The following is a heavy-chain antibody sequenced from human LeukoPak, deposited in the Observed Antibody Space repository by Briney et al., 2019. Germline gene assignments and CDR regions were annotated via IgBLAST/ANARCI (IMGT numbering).Heavy chain of an antibody. CDR1: GFTFSSYS. Sequence: GGSLRLSCAASGFTFSSYSMNWVRQAPGKGLEWVSSISSSSSYMYYADSVKGRFTISRDNAKNSLYLQMNSLRAEDTAVYYCASGPILSQQDVWGKGTTVTVSS. V-gene: IGHV3-21*01. CDR3: ASGPILSQQDV. CDR2: ISSSSSYM. D-gene: IGHD3-9*01. J-gene: IGHJ6*04.